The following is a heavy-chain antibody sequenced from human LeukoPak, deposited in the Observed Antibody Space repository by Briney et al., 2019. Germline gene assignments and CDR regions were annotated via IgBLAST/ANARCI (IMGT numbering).Heavy chain of an antibody. CDR1: GFTVSSNY. CDR2: IYSGGST. V-gene: IGHV3-53*01. CDR3: ARLRTLSIAARGLVDY. D-gene: IGHD6-6*01. Sequence: GGSLRLSCAASGFTVSSNYMSWVRQAPGKGLEWVSVIYSGGSTYYADSVKGRFTISRDNSKNTLYLQMNSLRAEDTAVYYCARLRTLSIAARGLVDYWGQGTLVTVSS. J-gene: IGHJ4*02.